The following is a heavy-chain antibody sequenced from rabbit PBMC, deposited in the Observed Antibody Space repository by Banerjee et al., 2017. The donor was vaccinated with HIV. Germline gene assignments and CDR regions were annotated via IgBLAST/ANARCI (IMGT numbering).Heavy chain of an antibody. CDR2: IYNGNGAT. D-gene: IGHD2-1*01. V-gene: IGHV1S40*01. CDR3: ARGLNDGGAGLNF. Sequence: QSLEESGGDLVKPEGSLTLTCTASGFSFSNKYVMCWVRQAPGKGLEWIACIYNGNGATFYASWAKGRFTISETSSTTVTLQMTSLTAADTATYFCARGLNDGGAGLNFWGQGTLVTVS. CDR1: GFSFSNKYV. J-gene: IGHJ3*01.